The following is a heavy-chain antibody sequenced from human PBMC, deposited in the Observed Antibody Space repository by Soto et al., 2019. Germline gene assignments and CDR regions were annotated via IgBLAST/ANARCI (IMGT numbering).Heavy chain of an antibody. CDR2: INSDGSSI. Sequence: GGSLRLSCATSGFDFSNTWIHWVRQVPGQGLVWVSRINSDGSSIIYADSVKGRFTLSRDNAKNTVHLQMSSLRVEDTAVYYCAKDWYHTIDSWGQGIPVTVSS. CDR1: GFDFSNTW. V-gene: IGHV3-74*01. D-gene: IGHD1-20*01. CDR3: AKDWYHTIDS. J-gene: IGHJ4*02.